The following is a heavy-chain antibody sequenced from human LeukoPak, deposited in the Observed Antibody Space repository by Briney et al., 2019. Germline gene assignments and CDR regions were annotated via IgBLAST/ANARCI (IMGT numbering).Heavy chain of an antibody. J-gene: IGHJ4*02. Sequence: PGRSLRLSCAASGFTFSSYAMHRVRQAPGKGLEWVAVISYDGSNKYYADSVKGRFTISRDNSKNTLYLQMNSLRAEDTAVYYCARDRGRSGSYPDYWGQGTLVTVSS. CDR1: GFTFSSYA. D-gene: IGHD1-26*01. CDR2: ISYDGSNK. CDR3: ARDRGRSGSYPDY. V-gene: IGHV3-30*01.